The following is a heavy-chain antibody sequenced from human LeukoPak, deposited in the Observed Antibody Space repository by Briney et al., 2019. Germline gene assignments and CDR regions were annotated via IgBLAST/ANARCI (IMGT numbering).Heavy chain of an antibody. CDR1: GXTFSSYG. V-gene: IGHV3-33*06. D-gene: IGHD6-13*01. J-gene: IGHJ1*01. CDR3: AKDIAAAGLEYFQH. CDR2: IWYDGSNK. Sequence: GRALRLSCAASGXTFSSYGMHWVRQAPGKGLEWVAVIWYDGSNKYYADSVKGRFTISRDNSKNTLYLQVNSLRAEDTAVYYCAKDIAAAGLEYFQHWGQGTLVTVSS.